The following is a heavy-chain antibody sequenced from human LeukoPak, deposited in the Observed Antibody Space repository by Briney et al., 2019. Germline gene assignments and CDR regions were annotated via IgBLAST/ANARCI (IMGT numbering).Heavy chain of an antibody. CDR2: ISYDGSNK. J-gene: IGHJ4*02. CDR1: GFTFSSYG. Sequence: GRSLRLSCAASGFTFSSYGMHWVRQAPGKGLEWVAVISYDGSNKYYADSVKGRFTISRDNSKNTLYLQMNSLRAEDTAVYYCAKHPEPGITGTTYAYWGQGTLVTVSS. V-gene: IGHV3-30*18. D-gene: IGHD1-20*01. CDR3: AKHPEPGITGTTYAY.